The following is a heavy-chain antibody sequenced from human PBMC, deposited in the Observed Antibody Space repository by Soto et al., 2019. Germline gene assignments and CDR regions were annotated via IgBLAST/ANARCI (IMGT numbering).Heavy chain of an antibody. CDR3: ARSGSYYDSRAFDI. D-gene: IGHD1-26*01. Sequence: QVQLQESGPGLVKPSETLSLTCTVSGGSITSYYWCWIRQPAGKGLEWIGRMHTSGSSNYNPSLKSRVTMSVDTSKNQFSLKLSSVTAADTAVYYCARSGSYYDSRAFDIWGQGTMVTVSS. V-gene: IGHV4-4*07. CDR2: MHTSGSS. J-gene: IGHJ3*02. CDR1: GGSITSYY.